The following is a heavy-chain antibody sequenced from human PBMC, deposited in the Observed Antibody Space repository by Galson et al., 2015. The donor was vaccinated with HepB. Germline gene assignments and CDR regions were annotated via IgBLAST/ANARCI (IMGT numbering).Heavy chain of an antibody. Sequence: SLRLSCAASGFTFISYSMNWVRQAPGKGLEWVSYISPSSSTIYYADSVRGRVTVSRDNARHSLFLQINGLRDGDTAVYYCARDGIIVPTASYSHYYMDVWGKGTTVTVSS. V-gene: IGHV3-48*02. J-gene: IGHJ6*03. CDR2: ISPSSSTI. D-gene: IGHD2-2*01. CDR1: GFTFISYS. CDR3: ARDGIIVPTASYSHYYMDV.